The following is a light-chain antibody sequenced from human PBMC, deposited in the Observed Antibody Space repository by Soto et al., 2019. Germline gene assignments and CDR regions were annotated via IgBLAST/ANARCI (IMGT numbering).Light chain of an antibody. CDR2: ASS. J-gene: IGKJ1*01. CDR3: QKYNKWPPWT. CDR1: QSIGSN. Sequence: EIVMQPSQATLSFAPGERATLSCISSQSIGSNLAWYQKKPGQAPRLAIYASSIRASDFPDRFSGSGSGTEFTLTISGLKSDDFAVYFCQKYNKWPPWTCGNGTKVDIK. V-gene: IGKV3-15*01.